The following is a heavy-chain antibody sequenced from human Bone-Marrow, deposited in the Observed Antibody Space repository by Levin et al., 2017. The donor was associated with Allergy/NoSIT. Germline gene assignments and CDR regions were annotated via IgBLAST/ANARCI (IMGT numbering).Heavy chain of an antibody. CDR2: IYYSWST. J-gene: IGHJ4*02. CDR3: ARGGAAGTWD. D-gene: IGHD6-13*01. V-gene: IGHV4-59*01. Sequence: SQTLSLTCTVSGGSISSYYWSWIRQPPGKGLEWIGYIYYSWSTNYNPSLTSRVTISVDTSKNQFSLKLSSVTAADTAVYYCARGGAAGTWDWGQGTLVTVSS. CDR1: GGSISSYY.